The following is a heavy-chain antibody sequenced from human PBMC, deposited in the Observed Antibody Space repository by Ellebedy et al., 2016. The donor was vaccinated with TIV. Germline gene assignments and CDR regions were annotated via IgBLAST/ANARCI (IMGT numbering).Heavy chain of an antibody. CDR1: GGSVSSGSYY. V-gene: IGHV4-61*01. CDR2: IYYSGST. J-gene: IGHJ4*02. D-gene: IGHD3-22*01. CDR3: ARGPRLSSGYYYKGWLGY. Sequence: SETLSLTXTVSGGSVSSGSYYWSWIRQPPGKGLEWIGYIYYSGSTNYNPSLKSRVTISVDTSKNQFSLKLSSVTAADTAVYYCARGPRLSSGYYYKGWLGYWGQGTLVTVSS.